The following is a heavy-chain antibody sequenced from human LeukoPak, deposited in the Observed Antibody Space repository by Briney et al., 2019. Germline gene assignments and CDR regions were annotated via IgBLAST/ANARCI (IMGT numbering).Heavy chain of an antibody. Sequence: SETLSLTCAVSGGSISSYYWSWIRQPPGKGLEWIGYIYYSGSTNYNPSLKSRVTMSVDTSKNQFSLKLRSVAAADTAVYYCARLESSGYYPFDYWGQGTLVTVSS. D-gene: IGHD3-22*01. CDR3: ARLESSGYYPFDY. CDR1: GGSISSYY. CDR2: IYYSGST. J-gene: IGHJ4*02. V-gene: IGHV4-59*08.